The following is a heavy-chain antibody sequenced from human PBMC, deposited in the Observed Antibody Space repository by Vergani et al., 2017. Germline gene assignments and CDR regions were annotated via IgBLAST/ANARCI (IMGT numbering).Heavy chain of an antibody. V-gene: IGHV4-39*01. CDR2: IYYSGST. J-gene: IGHJ5*02. D-gene: IGHD6-19*01. CDR3: ARHSTVEWLVKLGWFDP. Sequence: QLQLQESGPGLVKPSATLSLTCSFSGASIRSSNYYWRWIRQPPGKGLEWIASIYYSGSTYYNPSLKSRVTISVDTSKNQFSLKLSSVTAADTAVYFCARHSTVEWLVKLGWFDPWGQGILVTVSS. CDR1: GASIRSSNYY.